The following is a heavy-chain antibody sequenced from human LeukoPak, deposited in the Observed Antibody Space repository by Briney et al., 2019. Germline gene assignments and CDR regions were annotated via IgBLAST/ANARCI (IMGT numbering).Heavy chain of an antibody. V-gene: IGHV3-30*04. CDR2: ISYDGSNK. CDR1: GFTFSLYP. J-gene: IGHJ4*02. Sequence: GRSLRLSCAASGFTFSLYPMHWVRQAPGKGLEWAAVISYDGSNKYYADSVKGRFTISRDNSKDTLYLQMNSLRAEDTAVYYCAREDPDEKFDYWGQGTLVTVSS. CDR3: AREDPDEKFDY.